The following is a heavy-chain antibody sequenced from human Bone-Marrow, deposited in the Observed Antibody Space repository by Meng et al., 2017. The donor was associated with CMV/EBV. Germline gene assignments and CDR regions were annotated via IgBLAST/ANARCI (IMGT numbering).Heavy chain of an antibody. V-gene: IGHV4-61*01. CDR2: IYYSGST. CDR1: GSYS. D-gene: IGHD3-3*01. J-gene: IGHJ4*02. Sequence: GSYSWSWIRRPPGKGLEWIGYIYYSGSTNYNPSLKSRVTISVDTSKNQFSLKLSSVTAADTAVYYCARELGSYDFWSGYYSAYYFDYWGQGTLVTVSS. CDR3: ARELGSYDFWSGYYSAYYFDY.